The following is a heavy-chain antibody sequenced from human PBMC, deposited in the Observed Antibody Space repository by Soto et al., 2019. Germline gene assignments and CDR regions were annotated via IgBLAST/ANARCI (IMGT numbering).Heavy chain of an antibody. CDR2: INHSGST. Sequence: QVQLQQWGAGLLKPSETLSLTCAVYGGSFSGYYWSWIRQPPGKGLEWIGEINHSGSTNYNPSLQSRVTISVDTSKNQFSLKLSSVTAADTAVYYCARSIVVVVAATPYYFDYWGQGTLVTVSS. V-gene: IGHV4-34*01. CDR1: GGSFSGYY. J-gene: IGHJ4*02. D-gene: IGHD2-15*01. CDR3: ARSIVVVVAATPYYFDY.